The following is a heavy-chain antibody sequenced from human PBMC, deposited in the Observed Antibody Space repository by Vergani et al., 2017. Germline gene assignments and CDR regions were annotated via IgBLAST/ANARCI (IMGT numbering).Heavy chain of an antibody. CDR2: ISGSGGST. J-gene: IGHJ4*02. CDR3: AKPPRYCSSTSCYYFDY. V-gene: IGHV3-23*01. D-gene: IGHD2-2*01. CDR1: GFTVSSNY. Sequence: EVQLLESGGGLVQPGGSLRLSCAASGFTVSSNYMSWVRQAPGKGLEWVSAISGSGGSTYYADSVKGRFTISRDNSKNTLYLQMNSLRAEDTAVYYCAKPPRYCSSTSCYYFDYWGQGTLVTVSS.